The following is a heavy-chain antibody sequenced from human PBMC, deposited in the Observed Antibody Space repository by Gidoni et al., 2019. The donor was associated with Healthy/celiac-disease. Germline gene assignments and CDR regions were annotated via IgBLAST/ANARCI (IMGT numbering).Heavy chain of an antibody. J-gene: IGHJ3*02. V-gene: IGHV4-59*01. D-gene: IGHD3-10*01. CDR2: IYYSGST. Sequence: QVQLQESGPGLVKPSETLSLTCTVPGGSISSYYRSWIRQPPGKGLEWIGYIYYSGSTNYNPSLKSRVTISVDTSKNQFSLKLSSVTAADTAVYYCARECVTMVRGVIRDDAFDIWGQGTMVTVSS. CDR3: ARECVTMVRGVIRDDAFDI. CDR1: GGSISSYY.